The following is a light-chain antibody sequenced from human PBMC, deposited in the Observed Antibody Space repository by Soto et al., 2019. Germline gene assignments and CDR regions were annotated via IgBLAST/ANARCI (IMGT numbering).Light chain of an antibody. Sequence: QSAPTQPASVSGSLGQSITISCTGSRSDVGGYNFVSWYQQYPGKDPKLLIFDVNKRPSGVSHRFSGSQSGITASLTISGLQLEDDAEYYCNSYTTSSTLVFGTVTKVTVL. CDR1: RSDVGGYNF. CDR3: NSYTTSSTLV. J-gene: IGLJ1*01. V-gene: IGLV2-14*03. CDR2: DVN.